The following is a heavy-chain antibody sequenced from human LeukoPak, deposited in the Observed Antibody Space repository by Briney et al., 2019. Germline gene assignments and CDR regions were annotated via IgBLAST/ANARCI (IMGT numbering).Heavy chain of an antibody. CDR2: IYYRGIT. Sequence: SETLSLTCTVSGGSISSSSYYWGWIRQPPGKGLEWIASIYYRGITYYNPSLKSRVTISVDTSKNQLSLKLRSVTAADTAVYYCARHVNTDGQNLGEINYWGQGTLVTVSS. CDR1: GGSISSSSYY. V-gene: IGHV4-39*01. CDR3: ARHVNTDGQNLGEINY. J-gene: IGHJ4*02. D-gene: IGHD5-24*01.